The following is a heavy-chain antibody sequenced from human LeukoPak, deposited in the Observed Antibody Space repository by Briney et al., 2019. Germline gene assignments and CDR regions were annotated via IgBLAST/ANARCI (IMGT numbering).Heavy chain of an antibody. CDR2: ISYDGSDK. CDR3: AKDAFSSGWELFDY. J-gene: IGHJ4*02. CDR1: GFTFSSYG. V-gene: IGHV3-30*18. D-gene: IGHD6-19*01. Sequence: GGSLRLSCAASGFTFSSYGMHWVRQAPGKGLEWVAVISYDGSDKYYADSVKGRFTISRDNSKNTLYLQMNSLRADDTAVYSCAKDAFSSGWELFDYWGQGTLVTVSS.